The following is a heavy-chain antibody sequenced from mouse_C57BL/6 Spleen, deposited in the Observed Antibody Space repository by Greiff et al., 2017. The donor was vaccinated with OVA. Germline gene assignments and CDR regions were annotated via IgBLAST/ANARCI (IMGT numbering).Heavy chain of an antibody. CDR3: ARWDGSSYVGFAY. J-gene: IGHJ3*01. CDR1: GYTFTSYW. V-gene: IGHV1-55*01. CDR2: IYPGSGST. D-gene: IGHD1-1*01. Sequence: VQLQQPGAELVKPGASVKMSCKASGYTFTSYWITWVKQRPGQGLEWIGDIYPGSGSTNYNEKFKSKATLTVDTSSSTAYMQLSSLTSEDSAVYYCARWDGSSYVGFAYWGQGTLVTVSA.